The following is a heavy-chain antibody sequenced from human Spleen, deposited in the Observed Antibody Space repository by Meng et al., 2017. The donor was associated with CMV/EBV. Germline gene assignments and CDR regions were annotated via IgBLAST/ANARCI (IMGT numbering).Heavy chain of an antibody. CDR3: TTTPFVP. V-gene: IGHV3-15*07. CDR1: GFTFNNAW. CDR2: IKSKTNGGTT. Sequence: GESLKIACAASGFTFNNAWMNWVRQAPGKGLEWVGHIKSKTNGGTTDYAAHVKGRFTISRDDSKNTLFLLMNSLKTGDTAVYYCTTTPFVPWGQGTQVTVSS. J-gene: IGHJ5*02.